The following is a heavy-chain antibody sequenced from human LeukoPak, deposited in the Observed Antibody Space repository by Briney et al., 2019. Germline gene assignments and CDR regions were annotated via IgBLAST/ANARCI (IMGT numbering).Heavy chain of an antibody. CDR3: SRGVIVGTTRDY. Sequence: GGSLRLSCTASGFTFGDYAMSWVRQAPGNGLEWVSLIRSKPYGGTTEYAASVKGRFTISRDDSKSTAYLQMDSLKTEDTAVYCCSRGVIVGTTRDYWGQGTLVTVSS. V-gene: IGHV3-49*04. CDR1: GFTFGDYA. CDR2: IRSKPYGGTT. J-gene: IGHJ4*02. D-gene: IGHD1-26*01.